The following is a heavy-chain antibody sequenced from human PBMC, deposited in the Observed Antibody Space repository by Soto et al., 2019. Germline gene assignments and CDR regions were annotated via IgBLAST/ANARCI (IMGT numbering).Heavy chain of an antibody. Sequence: PSETLSLTCTVSGGSISSYYWSWIRQPAGKGLEWIGRIYTSGSTNYNPSLKSRVTMSVDTSKNQFSLKLSSVTAADTVVYYCASGSLTYYDSSGYIYWGQGTLVTVSS. CDR3: ASGSLTYYDSSGYIY. CDR2: IYTSGST. V-gene: IGHV4-4*07. CDR1: GGSISSYY. D-gene: IGHD3-22*01. J-gene: IGHJ4*02.